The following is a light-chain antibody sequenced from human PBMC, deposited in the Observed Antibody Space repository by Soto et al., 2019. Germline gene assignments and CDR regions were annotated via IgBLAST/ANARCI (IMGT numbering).Light chain of an antibody. CDR2: DAS. V-gene: IGKV1-5*01. J-gene: IGKJ2*01. CDR3: QHYHSFPHT. Sequence: DLQMTQSPSTLSASLGDRVTITCRASQNINMWLTWYQQKPGKAPKILIYDASKLESGVPSRFSGGGSGTEFTLTISNLQPDDLASYYCQHYHSFPHTFGQGAKLDIK. CDR1: QNINMW.